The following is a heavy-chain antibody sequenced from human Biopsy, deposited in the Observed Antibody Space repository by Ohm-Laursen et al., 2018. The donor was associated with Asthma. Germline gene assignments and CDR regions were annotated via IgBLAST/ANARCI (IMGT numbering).Heavy chain of an antibody. Sequence: GASVKVSCNASGGTFSRYAISWVRQAPGQGLEWMGGIIPIFGTSNYAQKFQGRVTFTADESTSSAYMELSSLRSEDTAVYYCARTYYDFLTGQVNDAFAIWGQGTVVTVSS. J-gene: IGHJ3*02. D-gene: IGHD3-9*01. CDR2: IIPIFGTS. CDR1: GGTFSRYA. CDR3: ARTYYDFLTGQVNDAFAI. V-gene: IGHV1-69*13.